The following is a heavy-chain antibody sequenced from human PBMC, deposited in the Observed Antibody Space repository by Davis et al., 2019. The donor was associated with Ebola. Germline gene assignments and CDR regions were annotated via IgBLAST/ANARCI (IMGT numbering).Heavy chain of an antibody. J-gene: IGHJ6*02. CDR2: IHSDGTST. V-gene: IGHV3-74*01. D-gene: IGHD3-10*01. CDR3: ARDRYYTIDV. CDR1: GLTFSSYA. Sequence: HTGGSLRLSCAASGLTFSSYAMSWXXPAPGKGMQWVSRIHSDGTSTIYTDSVKGRFTISRDNAKNTLYLQMNSLRAEDTAVYYCARDRYYTIDVWGQGTTVTVSS.